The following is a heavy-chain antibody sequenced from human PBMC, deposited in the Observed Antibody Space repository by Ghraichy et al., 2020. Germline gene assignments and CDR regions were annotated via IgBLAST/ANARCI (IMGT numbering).Heavy chain of an antibody. Sequence: ASVKVACKASGYTFTSYGISWVRQAPGQGLEWMGWISAYNGNTNHAQKLQGRVTMTTDTSTSTAYMELRSLRSDDTAVYYCARDERYRGYYDSSGYSLDYWGQGTLVTVSS. CDR2: ISAYNGNT. D-gene: IGHD3-22*01. J-gene: IGHJ4*02. V-gene: IGHV1-18*04. CDR3: ARDERYRGYYDSSGYSLDY. CDR1: GYTFTSYG.